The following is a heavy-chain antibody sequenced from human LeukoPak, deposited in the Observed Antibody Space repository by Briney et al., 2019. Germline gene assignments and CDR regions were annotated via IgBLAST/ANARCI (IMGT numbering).Heavy chain of an antibody. V-gene: IGHV3-23*01. CDR1: GFTFSNSA. Sequence: PGGSLRLSCAGSGFTFSNSAIHWVRQAPGKGLEWVSGIINSGGSAFYADSVKGRFVITRDNSKNTLNLQINSLRAEDTAVYYCGSTTVTTDYYFDCWGQGTLVTVSS. CDR2: IINSGGSA. J-gene: IGHJ4*02. D-gene: IGHD4-17*01. CDR3: GSTTVTTDYYFDC.